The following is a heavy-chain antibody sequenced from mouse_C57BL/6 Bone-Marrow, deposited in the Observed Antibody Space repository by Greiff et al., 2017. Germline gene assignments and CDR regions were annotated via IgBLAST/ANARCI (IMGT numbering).Heavy chain of an antibody. CDR1: GFTFSSYA. D-gene: IGHD1-1*01. V-gene: IGHV5-4*01. J-gene: IGHJ4*01. Sequence: EVQLVESGGGLVKPGGSLKLSCAASGFTFSSYAMSWVRQTPEKRLEWVATISDGGSYTYYPDNVKVRFTISRDNAKNNLYLQMSHLKSEDTAMYYCAREGITTVVASYAMDYWGQGTSVTVSS. CDR2: ISDGGSYT. CDR3: AREGITTVVASYAMDY.